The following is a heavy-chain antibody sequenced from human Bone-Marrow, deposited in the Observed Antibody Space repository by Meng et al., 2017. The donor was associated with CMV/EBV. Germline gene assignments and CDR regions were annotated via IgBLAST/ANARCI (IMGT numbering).Heavy chain of an antibody. D-gene: IGHD3-10*01. J-gene: IGHJ4*02. CDR2: IYYSGST. V-gene: IGHV4-59*01. Sequence: SEPLSLTCTVSGGSISSYYWSWIRQPPGKGLEWIGYIYYSGSTNYNPSLKSRVTISVDTSKNQFSLKLSSGTAADTAVYYCARLRMVRGVTAIDYWGQGTLVTVSS. CDR1: GGSISSYY. CDR3: ARLRMVRGVTAIDY.